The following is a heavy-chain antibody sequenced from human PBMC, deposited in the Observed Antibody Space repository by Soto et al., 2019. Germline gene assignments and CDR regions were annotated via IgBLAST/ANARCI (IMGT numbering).Heavy chain of an antibody. V-gene: IGHV1-18*01. Sequence: QVQLVQSGAEVKKPGASVKVSCKASGYTFTSYGISWVRQAPGQGLEWIGWISDYNGNTNYAQKLQGRVTMTTDTSTSTAYMELWSLRSDDTAVYYCARSGCSGGSCYSYYFDYWGQGTLVTVSS. CDR2: ISDYNGNT. CDR3: ARSGCSGGSCYSYYFDY. D-gene: IGHD2-15*01. CDR1: GYTFTSYG. J-gene: IGHJ4*02.